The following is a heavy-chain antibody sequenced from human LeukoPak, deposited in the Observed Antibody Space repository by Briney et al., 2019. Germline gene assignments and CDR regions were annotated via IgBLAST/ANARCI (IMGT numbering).Heavy chain of an antibody. Sequence: GESLKISCKGSGYSFTNYWIGWVRQMPGEGLEWMGIIYPSDSNTKYSPSFQGQVTISVDKSISTAYLQWSSLKASDTAMYYCARHWNYGGDRHFGYWGQGTLVTVSS. CDR2: IYPSDSNT. D-gene: IGHD4-23*01. J-gene: IGHJ4*02. V-gene: IGHV5-51*01. CDR1: GYSFTNYW. CDR3: ARHWNYGGDRHFGY.